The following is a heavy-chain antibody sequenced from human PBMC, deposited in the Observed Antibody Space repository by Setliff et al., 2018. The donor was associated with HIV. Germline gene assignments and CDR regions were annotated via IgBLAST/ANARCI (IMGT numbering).Heavy chain of an antibody. CDR1: GYTFTSYG. Sequence: GASVKVSCKASGYTFTSYGISWVRQAPGQGLEWMGIIDPNGGATNNAQKLQGRLTVTTDTSTSTLYMELSNLRSDDTAVYYCARAGGGATDQAFDIWGQGTMVTVSS. V-gene: IGHV1-46*01. J-gene: IGHJ3*02. CDR3: ARAGGGATDQAFDI. CDR2: IDPNGGAT. D-gene: IGHD2-2*01.